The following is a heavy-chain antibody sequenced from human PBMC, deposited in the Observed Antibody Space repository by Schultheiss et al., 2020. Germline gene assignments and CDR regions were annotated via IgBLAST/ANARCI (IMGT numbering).Heavy chain of an antibody. CDR3: ARTKSLYNWFDP. J-gene: IGHJ5*02. Sequence: ASVKVSGKASGYTFTGYYMHWVRQAPGQGLEWMGWINPNSGGTNYAQKFQGWVTMTRDTSISTAYMELSRLRSDDTAVYYCARTKSLYNWFDPWGQGTLVTVSS. D-gene: IGHD3-16*02. CDR2: INPNSGGT. CDR1: GYTFTGYY. V-gene: IGHV1-2*04.